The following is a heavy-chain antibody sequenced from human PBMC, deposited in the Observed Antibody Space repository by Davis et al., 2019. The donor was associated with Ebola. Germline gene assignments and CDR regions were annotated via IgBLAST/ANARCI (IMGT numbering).Heavy chain of an antibody. V-gene: IGHV4-59*01. CDR1: GGSISSYY. CDR3: ARSGITIFGVVIIPNWFDP. Sequence: PSETLSLTCTVSGGSISSYYWSWIRQPPGKGLEWIGYIYYSGSTNYNPSLKSRVTISVDTSKNQFSLKLSSVTAADTAVYYCARSGITIFGVVIIPNWFDPWGQGTLVTVSS. CDR2: IYYSGST. J-gene: IGHJ5*02. D-gene: IGHD3-3*01.